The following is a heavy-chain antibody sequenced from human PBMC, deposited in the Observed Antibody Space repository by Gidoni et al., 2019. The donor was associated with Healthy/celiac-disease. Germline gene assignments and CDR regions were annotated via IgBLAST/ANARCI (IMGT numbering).Heavy chain of an antibody. J-gene: IGHJ6*02. D-gene: IGHD6-13*01. CDR1: GFTFSGSA. Sequence: EVQLVESGGGLVQPGGSLKLSCAASGFTFSGSAMHWVRQASGKGLEWVGRIRSKANSYATAYAASVKGRFTISRDDSKNTAYLQMNSLKTEDTAVYYCTRLPRTRIAEGSYYGMDVWGQGTTVTVSS. CDR2: IRSKANSYAT. V-gene: IGHV3-73*01. CDR3: TRLPRTRIAEGSYYGMDV.